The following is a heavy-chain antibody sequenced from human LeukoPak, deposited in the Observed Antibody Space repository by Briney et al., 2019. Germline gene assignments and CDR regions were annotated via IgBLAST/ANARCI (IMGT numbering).Heavy chain of an antibody. V-gene: IGHV4-30-2*01. CDR1: GGSISSDGYS. J-gene: IGHJ4*02. CDR2: ICHSGPS. D-gene: IGHD2-21*01. Sequence: NAAPTLSLTCTVSGGSISSDGYSWSWFRQPPGKGLEWIGYICHSGPSYHSPSLQSRVTISVDRSKNQFSLRLSSVTAADTALYYCARTKGGGESVDYWGQGTLVTVSS. CDR3: ARTKGGGESVDY.